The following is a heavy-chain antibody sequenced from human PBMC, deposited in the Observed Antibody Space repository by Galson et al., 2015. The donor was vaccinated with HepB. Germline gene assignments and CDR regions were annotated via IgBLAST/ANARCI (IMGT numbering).Heavy chain of an antibody. J-gene: IGHJ5*02. CDR1: GYTFTSYD. V-gene: IGHV1-8*01. D-gene: IGHD3-10*01. CDR3: ARGWFYPNWFDP. CDR2: MNPNSGNT. Sequence: SVKVSCKASGYTFTSYDINWVRQATGQGLEWMGWMNPNSGNTGYAQKFQGRVTMTRNTSISTAYMELSSLRSEDTAVYYCARGWFYPNWFDPWGQGTLVTVSS.